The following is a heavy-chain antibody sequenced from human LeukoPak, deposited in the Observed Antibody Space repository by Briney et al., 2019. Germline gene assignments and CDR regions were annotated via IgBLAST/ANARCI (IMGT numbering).Heavy chain of an antibody. J-gene: IGHJ5*02. CDR3: ARGRPAVATFWFDP. CDR2: INHSGST. CDR1: GGSFSGYY. Sequence: PSETLSLTCAVYGGSFSGYYWSWIRQPPGRGLEWCGEINHSGSTNYNPSLKSRVTISVDTSKNQFSLKLSSVTAADTAVYYCARGRPAVATFWFDPWGQGTLVTVSS. V-gene: IGHV4-34*01. D-gene: IGHD2-2*01.